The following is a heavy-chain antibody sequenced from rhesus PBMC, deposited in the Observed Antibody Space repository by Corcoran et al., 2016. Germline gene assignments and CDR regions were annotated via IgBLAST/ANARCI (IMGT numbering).Heavy chain of an antibody. CDR2: IYPGDSDT. CDR3: AKDRTSLTNRFDV. Sequence: EVQLVQSGAEGKRPGESLRISCKTSGYSFTSSWSSWVRQVPGKGLEWMGSIYPGDSDTRYNPSFQGHVTISADKSISTTYLQWSSLKASDTATYYCAKDRTSLTNRFDVWGPGVLVTVSS. CDR1: GYSFTSSW. D-gene: IGHD4-11*01. J-gene: IGHJ5-1*01. V-gene: IGHV5S1*01.